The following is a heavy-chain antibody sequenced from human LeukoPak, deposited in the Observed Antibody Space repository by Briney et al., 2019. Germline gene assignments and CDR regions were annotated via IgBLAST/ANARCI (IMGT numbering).Heavy chain of an antibody. CDR3: ARDMNTRVTPISYAFDL. CDR2: INVGNDNT. J-gene: IGHJ3*01. V-gene: IGHV1-3*01. CDR1: GYTFTSYL. D-gene: IGHD4-23*01. Sequence: ASVKVSCKASGYTFTSYLIHWVRQAPGQRLEWMGWINVGNDNTKYSQNFQGRVTITRDTSASTAYMELSSLRSEDTAVYYCARDMNTRVTPISYAFDLWGQGTMVTVSS.